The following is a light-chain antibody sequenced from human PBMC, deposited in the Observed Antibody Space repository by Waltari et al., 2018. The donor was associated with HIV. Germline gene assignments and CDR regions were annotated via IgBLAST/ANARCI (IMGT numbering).Light chain of an antibody. J-gene: IGLJ3*02. V-gene: IGLV1-47*01. CDR1: SSNIERNY. CDR2: KDT. CDR3: AVWDESLDGWL. Sequence: QSELTQSPSASGTPGQRITISCSGSSSNIERNYVYWYKQYPGPTPKVLIYKDTERPSGVPDRISGSKSATSASLLISGLRSDDEADYYCAVWDESLDGWLFGGGTKLTVL.